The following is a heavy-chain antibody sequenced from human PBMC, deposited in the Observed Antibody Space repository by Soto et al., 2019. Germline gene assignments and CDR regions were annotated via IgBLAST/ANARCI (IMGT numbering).Heavy chain of an antibody. J-gene: IGHJ6*03. V-gene: IGHV4-59*08. D-gene: IGHD4-17*01. Sequence: SETLSLTCTVSGGSISSYYWSWIRQPPGKGLEWIGYIYYSGSTNYNPSLKSRVTISVDTSKNQFSLKLSSVTAADTAVYYCARHHPTGYYYYMDVWGKGTTVTVSS. CDR1: GGSISSYY. CDR3: ARHHPTGYYYYMDV. CDR2: IYYSGST.